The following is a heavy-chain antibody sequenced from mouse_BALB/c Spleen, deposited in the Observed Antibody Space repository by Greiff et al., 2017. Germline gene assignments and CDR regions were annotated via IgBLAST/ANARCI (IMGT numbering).Heavy chain of an antibody. CDR3: ARETTATRFYAMDY. CDR2: ISSGGSYT. J-gene: IGHJ4*01. CDR1: GFTFSSYA. D-gene: IGHD1-2*01. V-gene: IGHV5-9-4*01. Sequence: EVKLVESGGGLVQPGGSLKLSCAASGFTFSSYAMSWVRQSPEKRLEWVAEISSGGSYTYYPDTVTGRFTISRDNAKNTLYLEMSSLRSEDTAMYYCARETTATRFYAMDYWGQGTSVTVSS.